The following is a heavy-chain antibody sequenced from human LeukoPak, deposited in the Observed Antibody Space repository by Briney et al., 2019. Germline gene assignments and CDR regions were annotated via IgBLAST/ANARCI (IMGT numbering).Heavy chain of an antibody. J-gene: IGHJ4*02. D-gene: IGHD6-13*01. Sequence: GGSLRLSCAASGFTVSSNYMSWVRQAPGKGLEWVTVHYSGGTTYYADSVKGRFTISRDNSKNTLYLQMNSLRAEDTAVYYWAKQIAAAGTDWGQGTLVTVSS. CDR3: AKQIAAAGTD. CDR2: HYSGGTT. CDR1: GFTVSSNY. V-gene: IGHV3-53*01.